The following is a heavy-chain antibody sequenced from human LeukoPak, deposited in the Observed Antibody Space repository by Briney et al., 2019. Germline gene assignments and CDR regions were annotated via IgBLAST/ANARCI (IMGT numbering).Heavy chain of an antibody. CDR2: INPSGGST. V-gene: IGHV1-46*01. D-gene: IGHD5-24*01. CDR3: ASRGWLQVTHSGYYFDY. CDR1: GSTCTSYC. Sequence: ASVKVSCKSFGSTCTSYCMHWVRHAPGQGLELMGIINPSGGSTSYAQKFQGRVTMTRDTSTSTVYMELRSLRSEDTAVYYCASRGWLQVTHSGYYFDYWGQGTLVTVSS. J-gene: IGHJ4*02.